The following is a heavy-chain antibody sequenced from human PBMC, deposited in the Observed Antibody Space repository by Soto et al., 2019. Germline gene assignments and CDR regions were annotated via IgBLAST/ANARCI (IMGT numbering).Heavy chain of an antibody. CDR2: IKSKTDGGTT. J-gene: IGHJ6*03. D-gene: IGHD6-13*01. V-gene: IGHV3-15*01. CDR1: GFTFSNAW. CDR3: TTANSSSWYYYYYYMDV. Sequence: GGSLRLSCAASGFTFSNAWMSWVRQAPGKGLEWVGRIKSKTDGGTTDYAAPVQGRFTISRDDSKNTLYLQMNSLKTEDTAVYYCTTANSSSWYYYYYYMDVWGKGTTVTVSS.